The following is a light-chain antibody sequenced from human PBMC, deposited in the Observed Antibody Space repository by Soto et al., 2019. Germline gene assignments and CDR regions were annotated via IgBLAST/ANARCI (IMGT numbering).Light chain of an antibody. J-gene: IGKJ2*01. CDR1: QSVGSN. V-gene: IGKV3-15*01. CDR2: DAS. CDR3: QQYNNWSYT. Sequence: EIVLTHSPATLSVSPGERATLSCRASQSVGSNLAWYQQRPGQPPRLLIYDASTRATDIPARFSGGGSGTEFTLTISSLQSEDFAVYYCQQYNNWSYTFGQGTKLQIK.